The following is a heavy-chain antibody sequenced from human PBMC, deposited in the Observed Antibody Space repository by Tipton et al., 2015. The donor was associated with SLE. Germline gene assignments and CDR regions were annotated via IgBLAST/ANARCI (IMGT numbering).Heavy chain of an antibody. CDR1: GDSVSSRSYY. J-gene: IGHJ4*02. D-gene: IGHD6-6*01. CDR3: VSGQLVSGFDS. CDR2: VYYSGTT. Sequence: GLVKPSETLSLTCTVSGDSVSSRSYYWGWIRQPPGKGLEWIGNVYYSGTTYYNPSLKSRVTISVDTSKNQFSLKVNSVTAADTAVYYCVSGQLVSGFDSWGQGILVTASS. V-gene: IGHV4-39*01.